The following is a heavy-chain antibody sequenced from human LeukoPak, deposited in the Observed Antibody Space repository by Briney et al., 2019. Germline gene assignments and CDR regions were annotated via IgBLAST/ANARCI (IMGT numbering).Heavy chain of an antibody. CDR2: IYYSGST. CDR3: ARMGAAGIPDDY. Sequence: PSETLSLTCTVSGGSISSYYWSWLRQPPGKGLEWIGYIYYSGSTNYNPSLKSRVTISVDTSKNQFSLKLSSVTAADTAVYYCARMGAAGIPDDYWGQGTLVTVSS. D-gene: IGHD6-13*01. V-gene: IGHV4-59*01. CDR1: GGSISSYY. J-gene: IGHJ4*02.